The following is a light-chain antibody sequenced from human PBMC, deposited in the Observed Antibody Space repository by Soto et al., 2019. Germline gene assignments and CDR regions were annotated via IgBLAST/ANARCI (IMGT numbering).Light chain of an antibody. J-gene: IGLJ3*02. V-gene: IGLV1-44*01. CDR3: AAWDDRLDGPV. CDR2: SNN. Sequence: QSVLTQPPSASGAPGQRVTIACSGSSSNIGSNTVNWYQQFPGTAPRVLMYSNNQRPSGVPDRFSGSKSGTSVFLAISGLQSDDEADYYCAAWDDRLDGPVFGGGTKLTVL. CDR1: SSNIGSNT.